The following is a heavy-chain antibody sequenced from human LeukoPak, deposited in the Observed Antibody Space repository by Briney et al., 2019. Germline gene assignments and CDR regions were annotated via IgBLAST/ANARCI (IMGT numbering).Heavy chain of an antibody. J-gene: IGHJ4*02. CDR1: GGSISSSNW. D-gene: IGHD6-19*01. CDR2: IYYSGST. V-gene: IGHV4-4*02. Sequence: SETLSLTCAVSGGSISSSNWWSWVRQPPGKGLEWIGYIYYSGSTNYNPSLKSRLTISVDTSKNQFSLKLSSVTAADTAVYYCARLIAVAGTYRGHFDYWGQGALVTVSS. CDR3: ARLIAVAGTYRGHFDY.